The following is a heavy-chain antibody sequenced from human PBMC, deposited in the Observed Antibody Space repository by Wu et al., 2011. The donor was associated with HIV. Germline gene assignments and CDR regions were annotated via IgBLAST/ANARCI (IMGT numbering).Heavy chain of an antibody. D-gene: IGHD6-19*01. CDR3: AREDERQWLSQ. CDR1: GGTFNSYG. J-gene: IGHJ4*02. V-gene: IGHV1-69*14. Sequence: QVQLVQSGAAVKKPGSSVKVSCKASGGTFNSYGITWVRQAPGQGLEWMGGIIPIFGTANYAQKFQGRVTITADKSTSTAYLEIHSLTSHDTATYFCAREDERQWLSQWGQGTQVIVSS. CDR2: IIPIFGTA.